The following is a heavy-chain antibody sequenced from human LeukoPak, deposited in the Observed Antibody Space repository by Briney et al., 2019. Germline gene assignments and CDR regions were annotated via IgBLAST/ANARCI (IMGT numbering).Heavy chain of an antibody. V-gene: IGHV3-21*04. Sequence: GGSLRLSCAAFGFPLSSYAMSWVRQAPRKGLEWVSSISTSSSYIHYADSVKGRFTISRDNSKNTLYLQMNSLRAEDTAVYYCARGGGFDYWGQGTLVTVSS. CDR2: ISTSSSYI. D-gene: IGHD3-10*01. J-gene: IGHJ4*02. CDR1: GFPLSSYA. CDR3: ARGGGFDY.